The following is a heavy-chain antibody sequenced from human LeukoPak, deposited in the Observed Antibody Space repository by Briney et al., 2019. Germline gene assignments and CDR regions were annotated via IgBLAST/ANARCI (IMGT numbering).Heavy chain of an antibody. CDR2: MNPNSGNT. J-gene: IGHJ5*02. CDR3: ARVPLSLGSGSFDP. CDR1: GYTFTSYD. D-gene: IGHD3-10*01. V-gene: IGHV1-8*01. Sequence: EASVKVSCKAAGYTFTSYDINWVRQATGQGLEWMGWMNPNSGNTGYAQKFQGRVTTTRHTSISTAYMELSSLRSEDTAVYYCARVPLSLGSGSFDPWGQGTLVTVSS.